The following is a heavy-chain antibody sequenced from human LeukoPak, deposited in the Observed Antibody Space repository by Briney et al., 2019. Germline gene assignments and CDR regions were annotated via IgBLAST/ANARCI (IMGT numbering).Heavy chain of an antibody. J-gene: IGHJ4*02. D-gene: IGHD3-10*01. CDR2: ISSSYI. CDR1: GFTVSSNY. CDR3: ARVSGSGGFIDY. V-gene: IGHV3-21*01. Sequence: GGSLRLSCAASGFTVSSNYMSWVRQAPGKGLEWVSSISSSYIYYADSVKGRFTISRDNAKNSLYLQMNSLRAEDTAVYYCARVSGSGGFIDYWGQGTLVTVSS.